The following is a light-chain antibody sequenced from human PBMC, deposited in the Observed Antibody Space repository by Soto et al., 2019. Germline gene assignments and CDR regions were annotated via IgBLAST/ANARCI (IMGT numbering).Light chain of an antibody. Sequence: DIQMTQSPSSLSASVGDRVTITCRASQGLSSDLAWYQQKPGKVPKLLIYDASTLQSGVPSRFSGSGSATDFTLTISSLQPEDVATYYCQKYNSVPLTFGGGTKVDIK. V-gene: IGKV1-27*01. CDR1: QGLSSD. CDR3: QKYNSVPLT. CDR2: DAS. J-gene: IGKJ4*01.